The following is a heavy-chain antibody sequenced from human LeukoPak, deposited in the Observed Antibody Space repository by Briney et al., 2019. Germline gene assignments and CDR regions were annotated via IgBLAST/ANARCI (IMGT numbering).Heavy chain of an antibody. D-gene: IGHD1-1*01. Sequence: PSETLSLTCAVSGGSISSGGYSWSWIRQPPGKGLEWIGYFYHSGSTYYSPSLKSRVAISVDRSKNQFSLKLSSVTAADTAVYYCARGTERASWFDPWGQGTLVTVSS. CDR1: GGSISSGGYS. CDR3: ARGTERASWFDP. CDR2: FYHSGST. V-gene: IGHV4-30-2*01. J-gene: IGHJ5*02.